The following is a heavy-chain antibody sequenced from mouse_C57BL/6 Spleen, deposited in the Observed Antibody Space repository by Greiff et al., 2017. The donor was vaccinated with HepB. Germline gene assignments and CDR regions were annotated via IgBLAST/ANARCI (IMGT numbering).Heavy chain of an antibody. CDR3: ARLYDWYFDV. D-gene: IGHD2-12*01. CDR1: GFTFSDYG. Sequence: EVQLVESGGGLVQPGGSLKLSCAASGFTFSDYGMAWVRQAPRKGPEWVAFISNLAYSIYYADTVTGRFTISRENAKNTLYLEMSSLRSEDTAMYYCARLYDWYFDVWGTGTTVTVSS. V-gene: IGHV5-15*01. J-gene: IGHJ1*03. CDR2: ISNLAYSI.